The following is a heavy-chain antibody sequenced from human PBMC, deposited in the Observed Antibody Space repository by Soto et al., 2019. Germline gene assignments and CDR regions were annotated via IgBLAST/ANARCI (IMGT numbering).Heavy chain of an antibody. CDR3: ARDFSPYCSGGSCPFDY. CDR2: IYHSGGT. CDR1: GGSISSGGYS. Sequence: SETLSLTCAVSGGSISSGGYSWSWIRQQPGKGLEWIGYIYHSGGTYYNPSLKSRVTISVDRSKNQFSLKLSSVTAADTAVYYCARDFSPYCSGGSCPFDYWGQGTLVTVSS. J-gene: IGHJ4*02. V-gene: IGHV4-30-2*01. D-gene: IGHD2-15*01.